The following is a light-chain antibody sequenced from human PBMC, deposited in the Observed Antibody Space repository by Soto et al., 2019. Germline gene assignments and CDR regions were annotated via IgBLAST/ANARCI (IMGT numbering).Light chain of an antibody. Sequence: IRVSQSAAAVSASVGDSVTIICRASQDISSHLAWYQQKPGKAPKVLIYAASTLESGIPSRFSGSGSGTDFTLTISSLQAEDCAPYYSQQPNSYPLTSGGRTKVAIK. J-gene: IGKJ4*01. CDR1: QDISSH. V-gene: IGKV1-9*01. CDR2: AAS. CDR3: QQPNSYPLT.